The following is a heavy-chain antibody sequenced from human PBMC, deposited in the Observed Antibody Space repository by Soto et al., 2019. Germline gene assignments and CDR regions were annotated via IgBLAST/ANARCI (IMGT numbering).Heavy chain of an antibody. D-gene: IGHD6-19*01. CDR1: GFSFSSYA. Sequence: QVRLVEAGGGVVQPGRSLRLSCTASGFSFSSYAMYWFRQPPGKGLVWVAVISHDGINKHYADSVKGRVTVSRDNSNHSLDLQLNSLRGEDTAMYYCARDMYSSDYFVKGFEPWGQGTLVTVSS. J-gene: IGHJ5*02. V-gene: IGHV3-30-3*01. CDR2: ISHDGINK. CDR3: ARDMYSSDYFVKGFEP.